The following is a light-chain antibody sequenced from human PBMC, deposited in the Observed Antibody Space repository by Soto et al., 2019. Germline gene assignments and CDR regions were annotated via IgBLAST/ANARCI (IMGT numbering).Light chain of an antibody. V-gene: IGKV3-11*01. CDR2: DVS. J-gene: IGKJ5*01. Sequence: EIVLTQSPGTLSLSPGERATLSCRASRSVTTYFAWYQQKPGQAPRLLIYDVSNRAPAIPDRFSGSGSGTDFTLTISNVEPEDFAVYYCQQRTNWPITFGQGTRLEIK. CDR1: RSVTTY. CDR3: QQRTNWPIT.